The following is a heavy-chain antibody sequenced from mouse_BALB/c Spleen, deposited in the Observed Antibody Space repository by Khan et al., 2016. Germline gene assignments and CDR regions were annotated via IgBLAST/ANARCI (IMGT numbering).Heavy chain of an antibody. J-gene: IGHJ2*01. Sequence: QIQLVQSGPELKKPGETVKTSCKALGHTVTDYSMHWVKQAPGKGFKWMGWIHTETGAPTYAVGFKGRFAFSLETSASTAYLQINNLKKEDTATYLCTRRHYVDYRGQRMTLTVSS. CDR3: TRRHYVDY. CDR2: IHTETGAP. CDR1: GHTVTDYS. V-gene: IGHV9-2-1*01.